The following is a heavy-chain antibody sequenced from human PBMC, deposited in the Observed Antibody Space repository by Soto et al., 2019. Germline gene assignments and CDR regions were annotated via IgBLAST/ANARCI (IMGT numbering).Heavy chain of an antibody. CDR3: AHRGDSGSSRAFHI. J-gene: IGHJ3*02. Sequence: QITLKESGPALVNPTQTLTLTCTFSGFSLSTSGVGVGWLRQPPGKALEWLALIYWDADKRYSPSVKSRLTITKDTSKNQVVLTMTNLDPVDTATYYCAHRGDSGSSRAFHIWGQGTRVTVSS. V-gene: IGHV2-5*02. CDR2: IYWDADK. D-gene: IGHD6-25*01. CDR1: GFSLSTSGVG.